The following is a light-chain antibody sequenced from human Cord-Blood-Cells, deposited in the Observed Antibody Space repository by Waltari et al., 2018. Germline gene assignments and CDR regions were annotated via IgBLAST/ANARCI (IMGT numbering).Light chain of an antibody. CDR2: YVS. Sequence: QSALTQPASVSGSPGQSITISCTGTSSDVGGYNSVSWYQQHPGKAPKLMIYYVSNRPSGVSNLFSGTKAGNTAALTISGLQAEDEADYYCSSYTSSSTLDVFGGGTKLTVL. CDR3: SSYTSSSTLDV. J-gene: IGLJ3*02. V-gene: IGLV2-14*03. CDR1: SSDVGGYNS.